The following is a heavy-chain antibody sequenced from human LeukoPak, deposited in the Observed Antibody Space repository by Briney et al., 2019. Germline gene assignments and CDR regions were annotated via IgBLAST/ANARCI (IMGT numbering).Heavy chain of an antibody. D-gene: IGHD4-17*01. CDR1: GFTFSSYA. CDR2: ISGSGGST. CDR3: AKLGYGDSYYFDY. J-gene: IGHJ4*02. Sequence: AGGSLRLSCAASGFTFSSYAMSWVRQAPGKGLEWVSAISGSGGSTYYADSVRGRFTISRDNSENTLYLQMNSLRAEDTAVYYCAKLGYGDSYYFDYWGQGTLVTVSS. V-gene: IGHV3-23*01.